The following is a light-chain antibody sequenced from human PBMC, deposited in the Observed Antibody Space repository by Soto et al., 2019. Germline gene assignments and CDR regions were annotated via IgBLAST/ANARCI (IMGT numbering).Light chain of an antibody. CDR3: QQVNSYPQT. CDR2: AAF. CDR1: QGIGNY. J-gene: IGKJ5*01. Sequence: IPLTQSPSSLTASVGDRVTISCQAIQGIGNYLAWYQQKPGKAPKLLIYAAFTLHSGVPARFSGSRSGTDFTLTISSLQPEDFATYYCQQVNSYPQTFGQGTRLEIK. V-gene: IGKV1-9*01.